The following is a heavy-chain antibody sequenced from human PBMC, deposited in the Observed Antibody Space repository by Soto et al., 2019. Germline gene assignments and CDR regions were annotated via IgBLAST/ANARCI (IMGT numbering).Heavy chain of an antibody. CDR1: GFTFSSYA. Sequence: XGSLRLSCAAAGFTFSSYAMSWVRQAPGKGLEWVSLIIGSGGSRYYADSVKGRFTISRDNSKNTLYLQMNSLRADDTAVYYCAKVMVKNWFDPWGQGTLVTVSS. V-gene: IGHV3-23*01. CDR3: AKVMVKNWFDP. CDR2: IIGSGGSR. D-gene: IGHD5-18*01. J-gene: IGHJ5*02.